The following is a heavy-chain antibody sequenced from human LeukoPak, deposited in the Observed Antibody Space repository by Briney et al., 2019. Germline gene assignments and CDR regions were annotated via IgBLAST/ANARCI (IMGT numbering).Heavy chain of an antibody. J-gene: IGHJ5*02. V-gene: IGHV4-61*02. CDR3: ARSVAAAGFDP. CDR1: GGSISSGSYY. Sequence: SETLSLTCTVSGGSISSGSYYWSWIRQPAGKGLEWIGRIYTSGSTNYNPSLKSRVTISVDTSKNQFSLKLSSVTAADTAVYYCARSVAAAGFDPWGQGTLVTVSS. D-gene: IGHD6-13*01. CDR2: IYTSGST.